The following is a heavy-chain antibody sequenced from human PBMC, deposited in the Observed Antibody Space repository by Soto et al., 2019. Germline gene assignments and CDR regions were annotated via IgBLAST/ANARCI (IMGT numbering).Heavy chain of an antibody. V-gene: IGHV1-46*03. Sequence: ASVKVSCKASGYTFTGNYMHWVRQAPGQGLEWMGLINPNSGSTNYAQNFKGRVTMTRDTSTSTVYMELSSLRSEDTAVYYCARETRELIAAAGLTQYNWFDPWGQGTLVTVSS. CDR1: GYTFTGNY. J-gene: IGHJ5*02. CDR2: INPNSGST. CDR3: ARETRELIAAAGLTQYNWFDP. D-gene: IGHD6-13*01.